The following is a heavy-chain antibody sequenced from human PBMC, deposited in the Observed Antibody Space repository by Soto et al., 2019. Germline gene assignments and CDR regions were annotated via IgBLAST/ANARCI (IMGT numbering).Heavy chain of an antibody. J-gene: IGHJ5*02. Sequence: TLCLTWTVYGGSISSCFYYWSWIRQHPGKGLEWIGYIYYSGSTYYNPSLKSRVTISVDTSKNQFSLKLSSVTAADTAVYYCARTTIVLMVYAIWFDPWGQGTLVTVSS. CDR2: IYYSGST. D-gene: IGHD2-8*01. CDR3: ARTTIVLMVYAIWFDP. V-gene: IGHV4-31*02. CDR1: GGSISSCFYY.